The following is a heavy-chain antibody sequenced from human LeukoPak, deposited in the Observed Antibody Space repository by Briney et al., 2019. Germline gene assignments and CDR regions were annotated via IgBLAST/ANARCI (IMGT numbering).Heavy chain of an antibody. CDR1: AGSISSSSYY. V-gene: IGHV4-39*01. CDR3: AREIYDFWSGYYPSFDY. J-gene: IGHJ4*02. Sequence: SETLSLTFSVVAGSISSSSYYWGWIRQPPGKGLEWIGSIYYSGSTYYNPSLKSRVTISVDTSKNQFSLKLSSVTAADTAVYYCAREIYDFWSGYYPSFDYWGQGTLVTVSS. D-gene: IGHD3-3*01. CDR2: IYYSGST.